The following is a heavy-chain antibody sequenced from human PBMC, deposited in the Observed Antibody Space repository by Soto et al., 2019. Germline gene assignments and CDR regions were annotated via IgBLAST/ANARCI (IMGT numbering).Heavy chain of an antibody. CDR2: INHSGST. CDR1: GGAFSGYY. V-gene: IGHV4-34*01. Sequence: PEKLRLTSVVYGGAFSGYYWSWISQPSGKGLEWIGEINHSGSTNYNPSLKSRVTISVDTSKNQFSLKLSSVTAADTAVYYCAIGDNSSRRYGSYYYGMDVCGQVPTVT. CDR3: AIGDNSSRRYGSYYYGMDV. J-gene: IGHJ6*02. D-gene: IGHD6-13*01.